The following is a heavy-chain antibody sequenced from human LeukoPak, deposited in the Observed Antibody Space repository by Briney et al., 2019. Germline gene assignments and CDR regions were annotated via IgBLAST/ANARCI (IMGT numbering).Heavy chain of an antibody. Sequence: GGSLRLSCVVSGFTFSESWMSWVRQAPGKGLGWVASLNLDGSDKYYVDSVKGRFTISRDNAKNSLYLQMDSLRVEDTAVYYCARAPRWGSFNYWGQGTLVTVSS. V-gene: IGHV3-7*03. CDR1: GFTFSESW. CDR2: LNLDGSDK. CDR3: ARAPRWGSFNY. J-gene: IGHJ4*02. D-gene: IGHD7-27*01.